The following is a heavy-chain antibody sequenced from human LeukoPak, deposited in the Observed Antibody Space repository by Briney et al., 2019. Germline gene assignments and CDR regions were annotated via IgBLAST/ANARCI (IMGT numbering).Heavy chain of an antibody. CDR3: ARAVDYGSGSYLFDY. V-gene: IGHV4-38-2*02. J-gene: IGHJ4*02. Sequence: SETLSLTCTVSGYFISSGYWGWIRQAPGKGMEWIGSIYYSGCTYYNPSLKSRVTISVDTSKNQFSLKLSSVTAADTAVYYCARAVDYGSGSYLFDYWGQGTLVTVSS. CDR1: GYFISSGY. CDR2: IYYSGCT. D-gene: IGHD3-10*01.